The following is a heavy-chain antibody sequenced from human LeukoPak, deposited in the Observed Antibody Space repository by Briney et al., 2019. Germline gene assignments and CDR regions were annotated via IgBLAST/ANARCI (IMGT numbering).Heavy chain of an antibody. D-gene: IGHD6-19*01. Sequence: SETLSLTCTVSGGSISSYYWSWIRQPPGKGLEWIGYIYYSGSTNYNPSLKSRVTISVDTSKNQFSLKLSSVTAADTAVYYCARDAYSSGRPYSMGPGYYFDYWGQGTLVTVSS. J-gene: IGHJ4*02. CDR1: GGSISSYY. CDR3: ARDAYSSGRPYSMGPGYYFDY. CDR2: IYYSGST. V-gene: IGHV4-59*01.